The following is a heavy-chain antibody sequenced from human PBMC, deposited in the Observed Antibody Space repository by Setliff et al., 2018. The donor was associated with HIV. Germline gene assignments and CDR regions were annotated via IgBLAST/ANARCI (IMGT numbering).Heavy chain of an antibody. D-gene: IGHD2-21*01. CDR1: GYRFIGHY. CDR2: INPETGDP. J-gene: IGHJ4*01. CDR3: ATGIPSDLDY. Sequence: ALVKVSCKTSGYRFIGHYLHWVRLAPGQGPEWVGWINPETGDPNYAQKFRGRVLMTRDTSITTAFLHVAKLTSDDTAIYYCATGIPSDLDYWGQGTLVTVSS. V-gene: IGHV1-2*02.